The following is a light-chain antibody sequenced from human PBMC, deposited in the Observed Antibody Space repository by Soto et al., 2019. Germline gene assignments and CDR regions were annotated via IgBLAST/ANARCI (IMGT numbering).Light chain of an antibody. CDR2: GAS. CDR1: QSVSSSY. V-gene: IGKV3-20*01. CDR3: QQYGSSPPYT. Sequence: EIVLTQSPGTLSLSPGERATLSCRASQSVSSSYLAWYQQKPGQAPRLLIYGASSRATGIPDWFSGRGSGTHLTLTISRLEPEDFAVDYCQQYGSSPPYTFGQGTKLEIK. J-gene: IGKJ2*01.